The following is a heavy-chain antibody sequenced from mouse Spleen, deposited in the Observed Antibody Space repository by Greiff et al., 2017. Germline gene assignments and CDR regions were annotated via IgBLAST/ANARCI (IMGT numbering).Heavy chain of an antibody. CDR3: ARSLRGGFDY. Sequence: QVQLQQSGAELVRPGASVKLSCKASGYTFTDYYINWVKQRPGQGLEWIARIYPGSGNTYYNEKFKGKATLTAEKSSSTAYMQLSSLTSEDSAVYFCARSLRGGFDYWGQGTTLTVSS. CDR2: IYPGSGNT. CDR1: GYTFTDYY. D-gene: IGHD3-2*02. V-gene: IGHV1-76*01. J-gene: IGHJ2*01.